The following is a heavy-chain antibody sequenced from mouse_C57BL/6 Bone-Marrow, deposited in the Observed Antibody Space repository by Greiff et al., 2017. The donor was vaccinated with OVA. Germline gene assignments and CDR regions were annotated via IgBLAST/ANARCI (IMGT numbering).Heavy chain of an antibody. CDR2: INSGSSSI. CDR3: ARVGNGY. J-gene: IGHJ3*02. CDR1: GFTFSDYG. V-gene: IGHV5-17*01. Sequence: DVKLVESGGGLVKPGASLKLSCAASGFTFSDYGMHWVRQAPEKGLEWVAYINSGSSSIYYADKVKGRFTISRDNAKNTLFLQMTSLRSEDTAMYYCARVGNGYYGQGTLVTVSA.